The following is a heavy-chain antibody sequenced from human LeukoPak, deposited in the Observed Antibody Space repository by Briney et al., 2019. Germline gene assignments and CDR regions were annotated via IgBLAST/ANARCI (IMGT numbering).Heavy chain of an antibody. Sequence: PGGSLRLSCAASGFTFSSYSMNWVRQAPGKGLEWVSSISSSSSYIYYADSVKGRFTISRDNAKNSLYLQMNSLRAEDTAVYYCARDQGYSSSLDAFDIWGQGKMVTVSS. J-gene: IGHJ3*02. CDR2: ISSSSSYI. D-gene: IGHD6-13*01. CDR3: ARDQGYSSSLDAFDI. V-gene: IGHV3-21*01. CDR1: GFTFSSYS.